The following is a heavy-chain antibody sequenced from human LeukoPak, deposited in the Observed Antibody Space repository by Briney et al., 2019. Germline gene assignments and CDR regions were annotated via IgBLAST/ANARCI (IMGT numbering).Heavy chain of an antibody. CDR1: GYTLTELS. CDR3: ATDHPSRGYAFDI. Sequence: ASVKVSCXVSGYTLTELSMHWVRQAPGKGLEWMGGFDPEDGETIYAQKFQGRVTMTEDTSTDTAYMELSSLRSEDTAVYYCATDHPSRGYAFDIWGQGTMVTVSS. J-gene: IGHJ3*02. CDR2: FDPEDGET. D-gene: IGHD3-10*01. V-gene: IGHV1-24*01.